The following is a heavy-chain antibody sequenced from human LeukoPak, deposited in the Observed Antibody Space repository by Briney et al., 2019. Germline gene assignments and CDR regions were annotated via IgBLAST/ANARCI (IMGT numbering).Heavy chain of an antibody. V-gene: IGHV5-51*01. CDR2: IYPGDSDT. CDR3: ARLEIVSVVGGGNWFDP. D-gene: IGHD3-16*02. CDR1: GYSFTSYW. Sequence: GESLKISCKGSGYSFTSYWIGWVRQMPGKGLEWMGIIYPGDSDTRYSPSFQGQVTISADKSISTAYLQWSSLKASDTAMYYCARLEIVSVVGGGNWFDPWGQGTLVTVSS. J-gene: IGHJ5*02.